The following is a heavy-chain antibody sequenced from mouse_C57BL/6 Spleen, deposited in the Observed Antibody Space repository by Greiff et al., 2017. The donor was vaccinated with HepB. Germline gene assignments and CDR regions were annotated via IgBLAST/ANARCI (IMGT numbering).Heavy chain of an antibody. D-gene: IGHD1-1*01. J-gene: IGHJ1*03. CDR1: GYTFTDHT. CDR3: ARWSLYYGSSYDWYFDV. V-gene: IGHV1-78*01. Sequence: VKLVESDAELVKPGASVKISCKVSGYTFTDHTIHWMKQRPEQGLEWIGYIYPRDGSTKYNEKFKGKATLTADKSSSTAYMQLNSLTSEDSAVYFCARWSLYYGSSYDWYFDVWGTGTTVTVSS. CDR2: IYPRDGST.